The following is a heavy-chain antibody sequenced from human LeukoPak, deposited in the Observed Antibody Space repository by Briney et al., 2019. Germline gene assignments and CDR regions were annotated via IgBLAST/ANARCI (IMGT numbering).Heavy chain of an antibody. CDR2: ISAYNGNT. V-gene: IGHV1-18*01. D-gene: IGHD3-3*01. CDR3: ARVCYDFWSAITTYYYMDV. CDR1: GYTFTSYG. J-gene: IGHJ6*03. Sequence: GASVEVSCKASGYTFTSYGISWVRQAPGQGLEWMGWISAYNGNTNYAQKLQGRVTMTTDTSTSTAYMELRSLRSDDTAVYYCARVCYDFWSAITTYYYMDVWGKGTTVTVSS.